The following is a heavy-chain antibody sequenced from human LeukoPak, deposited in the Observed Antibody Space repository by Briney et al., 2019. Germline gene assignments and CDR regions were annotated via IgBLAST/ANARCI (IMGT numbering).Heavy chain of an antibody. Sequence: SETLSLTCTVSGGSISGSYWSWIRQPPGKGLEWIAYMYNSGSTNYNPSLKSRVTISIDTSKNQFSLKLSSLTAADTAIYYCARGIESYGDYGYWGPGILVTVSS. CDR1: GGSISGSY. V-gene: IGHV4-59*01. CDR2: MYNSGST. CDR3: ARGIESYGDYGY. D-gene: IGHD4-17*01. J-gene: IGHJ4*02.